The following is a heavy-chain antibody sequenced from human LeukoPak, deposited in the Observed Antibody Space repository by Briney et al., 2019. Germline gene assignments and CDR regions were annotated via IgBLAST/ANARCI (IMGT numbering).Heavy chain of an antibody. CDR3: ARHEKLGQFDY. D-gene: IGHD3-10*01. CDR1: GGSISSYY. J-gene: IGHJ4*02. Sequence: SETLSLTCTVSGGSISSYYWSWIRQPPGKGLEWIGYVYYSGSANYNPSLKSRVTISVDTSKNQLSLKLSSVTAADTAVYYCARHEKLGQFDYWGQGTLVTVSS. CDR2: VYYSGSA. V-gene: IGHV4-59*08.